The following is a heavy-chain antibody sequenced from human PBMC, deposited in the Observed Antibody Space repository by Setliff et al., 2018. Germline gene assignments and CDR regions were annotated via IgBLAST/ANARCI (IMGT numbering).Heavy chain of an antibody. CDR3: AREELWFGELASYYYYGMDV. Sequence: LRLSCAASGFTFSSYWMSWVRQAPGKGLEWVANIKQDGSEKYYVDSVKGRFTISRDNAKNSLYLQMNSLRAEDTAVYYCAREELWFGELASYYYYGMDVWGQGTTVTVSS. J-gene: IGHJ6*02. V-gene: IGHV3-7*01. D-gene: IGHD3-10*01. CDR1: GFTFSSYW. CDR2: IKQDGSEK.